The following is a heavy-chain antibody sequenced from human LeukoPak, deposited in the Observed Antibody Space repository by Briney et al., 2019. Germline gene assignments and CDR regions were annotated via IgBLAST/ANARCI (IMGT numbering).Heavy chain of an antibody. CDR1: GGSISSSSYY. CDR2: IYYSGST. CDR3: AREGYGSGDLRYYYGMDV. D-gene: IGHD3-10*01. J-gene: IGHJ6*02. V-gene: IGHV4-61*01. Sequence: SETLSLTCTVSGGSISSSSYYWGWIRQPPGKGLEWIGYIYYSGSTNYNPSLKSRVTISVDTSKNQFSLKLSSVTAADTAVYYCAREGYGSGDLRYYYGMDVWGQGTTVTVSS.